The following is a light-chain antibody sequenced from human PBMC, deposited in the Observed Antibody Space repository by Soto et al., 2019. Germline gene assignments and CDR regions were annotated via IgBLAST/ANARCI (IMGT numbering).Light chain of an antibody. J-gene: IGKJ1*01. Sequence: EIVMTQSPATLSVSPGERATLSCRASQSINSNLAWYQQKPGQAPRLLIYGASTRATGIPARFSGSESGTEFTLTISSLQSEDFAVYYCQQYNSWWTFGQGTKVDI. CDR3: QQYNSWWT. CDR2: GAS. V-gene: IGKV3-15*01. CDR1: QSINSN.